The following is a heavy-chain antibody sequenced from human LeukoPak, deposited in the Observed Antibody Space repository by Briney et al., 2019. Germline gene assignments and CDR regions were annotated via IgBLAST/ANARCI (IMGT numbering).Heavy chain of an antibody. J-gene: IGHJ4*02. Sequence: PGGSLRLSCAASGFTFSSYAMSWVRQAPGKGLEWVSAISGSGGSAYYADSVKGRFTISRDNSKNTLYLQMNSLRAEDTAVYYCARAFDFPDPLDYWGQGTLVTVSS. CDR2: ISGSGGSA. D-gene: IGHD3-9*01. CDR3: ARAFDFPDPLDY. V-gene: IGHV3-23*01. CDR1: GFTFSSYA.